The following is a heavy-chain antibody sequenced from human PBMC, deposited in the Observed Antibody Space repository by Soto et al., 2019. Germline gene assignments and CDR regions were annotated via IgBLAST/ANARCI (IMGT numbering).Heavy chain of an antibody. CDR2: IDSGGDT. CDR3: ARGGSLFYYYVIDV. Sequence: EVQLVESGGGLIQPGGSLRLSCAASGFTISNNYMTWVRQAPGKGLEWVSLIDSGGDTYYADSVKGRFTLSRDSSKNILYLQMNSLRAEDTAVYTCARGGSLFYYYVIDVWGQGTAVTVSS. V-gene: IGHV3-53*01. CDR1: GFTISNNY. D-gene: IGHD3-16*01. J-gene: IGHJ6*02.